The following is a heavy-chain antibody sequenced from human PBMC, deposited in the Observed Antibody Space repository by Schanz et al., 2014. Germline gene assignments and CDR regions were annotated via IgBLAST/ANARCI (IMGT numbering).Heavy chain of an antibody. CDR2: IVPIAGIT. D-gene: IGHD3-22*01. CDR3: AREVGLYDRGWFDP. J-gene: IGHJ5*02. Sequence: QVHLVQSGAEVKKPGSSVKVSCKLSGGTFSSYTISWMRQAPGQGLEWMGRIVPIAGITNYAQRFQGRVTITADKSSDTAYMELSSLRSEDTAVYYCAREVGLYDRGWFDPWGQGTLVTVSS. V-gene: IGHV1-69*08. CDR1: GGTFSSYT.